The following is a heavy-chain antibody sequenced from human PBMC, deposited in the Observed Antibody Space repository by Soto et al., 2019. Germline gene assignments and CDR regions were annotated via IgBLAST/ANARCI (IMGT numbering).Heavy chain of an antibody. V-gene: IGHV1-69*01. CDR1: GGTFSDSV. J-gene: IGHJ4*02. Sequence: QVQLVQPGPEVQKPGSSVKFSCKASGGTFSDSVTSWVRQAPGQGLEWMGGIVPIFGKANLAEKFQDRVTITADESTSTAYMELSSLRSDDSAVYYCARGRDGSNYYFDYWGQGTLVTVSS. D-gene: IGHD3-10*01. CDR3: ARGRDGSNYYFDY. CDR2: IVPIFGKA.